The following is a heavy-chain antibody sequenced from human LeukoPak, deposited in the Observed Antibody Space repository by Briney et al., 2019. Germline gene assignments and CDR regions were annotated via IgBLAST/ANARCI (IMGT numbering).Heavy chain of an antibody. CDR3: ARVGGGLDPDDAFDI. Sequence: GASVKVSCKASGYTFTSYGISWVRQAPGQGLEWMGWISVYNGNINYAQKLQGRVTMTTDTSTSTAYMELRSLRSDDTAVYYCARVGGGLDPDDAFDIWGQGTMVTVSS. CDR1: GYTFTSYG. V-gene: IGHV1-18*01. CDR2: ISVYNGNI. D-gene: IGHD6-19*01. J-gene: IGHJ3*02.